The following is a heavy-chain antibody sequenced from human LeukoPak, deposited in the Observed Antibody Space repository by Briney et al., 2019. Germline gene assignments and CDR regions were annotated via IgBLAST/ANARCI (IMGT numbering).Heavy chain of an antibody. CDR2: ISYDGSNK. CDR1: GFTFSSYG. Sequence: GGSLRLSCAASGFTFSSYGMHWVRQAPGKGLEWVAVISYDGSNKYYADSVKGRFTVSRDNSKNTLYLQMNSLRAEDTAVYCCAKADRGYSYGSPVDYWGQGTLVTVSS. CDR3: AKADRGYSYGSPVDY. D-gene: IGHD5-18*01. V-gene: IGHV3-30*18. J-gene: IGHJ4*02.